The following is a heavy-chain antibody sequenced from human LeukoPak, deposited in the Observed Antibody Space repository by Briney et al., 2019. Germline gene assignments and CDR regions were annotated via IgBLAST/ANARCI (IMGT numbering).Heavy chain of an antibody. J-gene: IGHJ6*03. D-gene: IGHD2-8*01. CDR1: GFTFSSYG. V-gene: IGHV3-30*02. CDR3: AKDRCSNGIGCYYYYMDV. CDR2: IQYDGSNE. Sequence: GGSLRLSCAASGFTFSSYGIHWVRQAPGKGLGWEAYIQYDGSNEQYADSVKGRFSISRDSSKNILYLQLNSLRAEDTAVYYCAKDRCSNGIGCYYYYMDVWGKGTTVTISS.